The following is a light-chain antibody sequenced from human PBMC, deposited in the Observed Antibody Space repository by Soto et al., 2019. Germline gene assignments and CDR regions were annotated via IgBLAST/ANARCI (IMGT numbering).Light chain of an antibody. V-gene: IGKV4-1*01. CDR2: WAS. CDR1: QSVLHSSNNKNY. CDR3: QQYYSILLT. Sequence: DIVMTQSPDSLAVSLGERATINCKSSQSVLHSSNNKNYLTWYQQKPGQPPKLLIYWASTRESGVPDRFSGSGSGTDFTLTISSLQAEDVAVYYCQQYYSILLTFGPGTKVDIK. J-gene: IGKJ3*01.